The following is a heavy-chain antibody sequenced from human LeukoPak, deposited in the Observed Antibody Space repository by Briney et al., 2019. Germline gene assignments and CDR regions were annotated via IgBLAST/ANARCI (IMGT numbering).Heavy chain of an antibody. D-gene: IGHD3-16*02. CDR2: IILISGSA. Sequence: SVRVSCKASGGTFRSYAISWVRQTPGQGLEWMGGIILISGSANYAQKFQGRVTLTADESTSTAYMELRSLRSEDTAVYYCASGMITFGGVIVIPPTFDYWGQGTLVTASS. CDR1: GGTFRSYA. CDR3: ASGMITFGGVIVIPPTFDY. V-gene: IGHV1-69*01. J-gene: IGHJ4*02.